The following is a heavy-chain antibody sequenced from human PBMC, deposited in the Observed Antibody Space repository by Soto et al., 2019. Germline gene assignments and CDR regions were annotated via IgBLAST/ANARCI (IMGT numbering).Heavy chain of an antibody. CDR3: AREVERGYSYGSLEY. CDR2: INPSGGST. D-gene: IGHD5-18*01. CDR1: GYTFTSYY. V-gene: IGHV1-46*01. Sequence: ASVTVSCKASGYTFTSYYMHWVRQAPGQGPEWMGIINPSGGSTSYAQKFQGRVTMTRDTSTSTVYMDLSSLRSEDTAVYYCAREVERGYSYGSLEYWGQGTLVTVSS. J-gene: IGHJ4*02.